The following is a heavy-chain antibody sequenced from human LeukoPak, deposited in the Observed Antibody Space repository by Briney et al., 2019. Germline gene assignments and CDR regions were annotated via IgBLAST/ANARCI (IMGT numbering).Heavy chain of an antibody. CDR1: GGSISSDGYS. V-gene: IGHV4-30-2*01. J-gene: IGHJ4*02. D-gene: IGHD4-23*01. CDR3: ARIRGFYFVY. Sequence: PSQTLSLTCAVSGGSISSDGYSWTWIRQPPGKGLEWIGSIFHGGSTYYNPSLKSRVTMSVDRSKNQFSLTLTSVTAADTAVYFCARIRGFYFVYWGQGTLVTVSS. CDR2: IFHGGST.